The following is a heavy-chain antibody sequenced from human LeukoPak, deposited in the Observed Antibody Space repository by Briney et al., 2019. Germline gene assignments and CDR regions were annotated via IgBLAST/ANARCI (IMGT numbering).Heavy chain of an antibody. Sequence: SETLSLTCTVSGGSISSGDYYWSWIRQPPGKGLEWIGYIYYSGSTYYNPSLKSRVTISVDTSKNQFSLKLSSVTAADTAVYYCAREKGRPYDYVWGSYRYGSDRNWFDPWGQGTLVTVSS. J-gene: IGHJ5*02. CDR2: IYYSGST. D-gene: IGHD3-16*02. CDR1: GGSISSGDYY. V-gene: IGHV4-30-4*01. CDR3: AREKGRPYDYVWGSYRYGSDRNWFDP.